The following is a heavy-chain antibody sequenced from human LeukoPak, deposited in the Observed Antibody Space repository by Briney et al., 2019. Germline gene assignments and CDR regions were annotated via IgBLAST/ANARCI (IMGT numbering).Heavy chain of an antibody. Sequence: PSETLSLTCTVSGASISNYYWSWIRQPPGKGLEWIGYISNIGSTFYNPSLKSRVTISVDSSKSQFSLKLNSVTTADTAVYYCARGYCSSTSCYNSYYYYYYMDVWGKGTTVTVSS. J-gene: IGHJ6*03. V-gene: IGHV4-59*01. D-gene: IGHD2-2*02. CDR2: ISNIGST. CDR1: GASISNYY. CDR3: ARGYCSSTSCYNSYYYYYYMDV.